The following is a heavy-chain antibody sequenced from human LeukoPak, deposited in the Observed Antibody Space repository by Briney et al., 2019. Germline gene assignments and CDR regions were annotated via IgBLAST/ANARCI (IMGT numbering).Heavy chain of an antibody. CDR1: GCTFSTYS. J-gene: IGHJ4*02. Sequence: PGGSLRLSCAASGCTFSTYSMNWVRQAPGKGLEWVSAISGSGGSTYYADSVKGRFTISRDNSKNTLYLQMNSLRAEDTAVYYCAKGPDDYGDYGVDYWGQGTLVTVSS. CDR3: AKGPDDYGDYGVDY. D-gene: IGHD4-17*01. V-gene: IGHV3-23*01. CDR2: ISGSGGST.